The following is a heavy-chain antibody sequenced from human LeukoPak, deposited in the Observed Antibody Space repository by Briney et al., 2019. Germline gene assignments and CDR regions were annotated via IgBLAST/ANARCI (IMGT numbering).Heavy chain of an antibody. CDR3: ARGRSSWIRRWNCYYYGMDV. J-gene: IGHJ6*02. CDR1: GFTFSSYE. CDR2: ISSSGSTI. V-gene: IGHV3-48*03. D-gene: IGHD6-13*01. Sequence: GGSLRLSCAASGFTFSSYEMNWVRQAPGKGLEWVSYISSSGSTIYYADSVKGRFTISRDNAKNSLYLQMNSLRAEDTAVYYCARGRSSWIRRWNCYYYGMDVWGQGTTVTVSS.